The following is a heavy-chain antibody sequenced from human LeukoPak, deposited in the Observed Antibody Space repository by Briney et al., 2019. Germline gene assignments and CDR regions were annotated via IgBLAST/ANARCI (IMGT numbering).Heavy chain of an antibody. CDR2: IYPGDSDI. Sequence: GESLKISCKGSGYSFTSYWIGWVRQMPGKGLEWMGIIYPGDSDIRYSPSFQGQVTISADMSISTAYLQWSSLKASDTAIYYCARDVDGYHKYFNYWGQGTLVTVSS. V-gene: IGHV5-51*01. CDR3: ARDVDGYHKYFNY. D-gene: IGHD6-25*01. J-gene: IGHJ4*02. CDR1: GYSFTSYW.